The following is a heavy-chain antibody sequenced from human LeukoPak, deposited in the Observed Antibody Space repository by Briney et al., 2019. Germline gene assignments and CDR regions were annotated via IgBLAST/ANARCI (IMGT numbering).Heavy chain of an antibody. J-gene: IGHJ4*02. D-gene: IGHD2-21*02. V-gene: IGHV3-23*01. CDR3: AKDRGFQVVTADY. CDR2: ISGIGGST. CDR1: GFTFRSYA. Sequence: GGSLRLSCPASGFTFRSYAISWVRQAPGKGLAWVSAISGIGGSTYYPDSVKGQFTISRDNSKNTLYLQMNSLRAEDTAVYYCAKDRGFQVVTADYWGQGTLVTVSS.